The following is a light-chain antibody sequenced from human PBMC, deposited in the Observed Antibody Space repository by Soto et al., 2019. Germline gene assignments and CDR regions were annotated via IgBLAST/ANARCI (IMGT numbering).Light chain of an antibody. CDR1: QSISRW. CDR3: QQYNSYSPPT. J-gene: IGKJ1*01. Sequence: DIQMTQSPFTLSASVGDRVTITCRASQSISRWLVWYQQKPGKAPSLLIYGVSSLQSGVPSRFSGSGSGTEYTLTISSLQPDDFATYYCQQYNSYSPPTFGQGTKVEIK. CDR2: GVS. V-gene: IGKV1-5*01.